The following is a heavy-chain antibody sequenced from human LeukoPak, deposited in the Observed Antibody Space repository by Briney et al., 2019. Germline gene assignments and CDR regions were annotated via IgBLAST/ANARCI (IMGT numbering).Heavy chain of an antibody. J-gene: IGHJ6*02. D-gene: IGHD2-2*01. CDR1: GFTFSSYW. CDR2: IKQDGTEK. Sequence: GGSLRLSCAASGFTFSSYWMSWVRQAPGEGLEWVANIKQDGTEKYYMDSVKGRFSISRDNAKNSLYLQMNALRAEDTAVYYCARAGGVVVPAAKVDYYYYGMDVWGQGTTVTVSS. V-gene: IGHV3-7*02. CDR3: ARAGGVVVPAAKVDYYYYGMDV.